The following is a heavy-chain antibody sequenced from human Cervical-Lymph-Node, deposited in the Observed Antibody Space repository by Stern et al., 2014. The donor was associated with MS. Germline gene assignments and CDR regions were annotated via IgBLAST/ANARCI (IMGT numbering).Heavy chain of an antibody. D-gene: IGHD6-19*01. CDR2: ISWNSGSI. V-gene: IGHV3-9*01. CDR3: AKDISDSSGWYEDY. CDR1: GFTFDDYA. J-gene: IGHJ4*02. Sequence: EVQLVESGGGLVQPGRSLRLSCAASGFTFDDYAMPWVRQAPGKGLEWVSGISWNSGSIGYADSVKGRFTISRDNAKNSLYLQMNSLRAEDTALYYCAKDISDSSGWYEDYWGQGTLVTVSS.